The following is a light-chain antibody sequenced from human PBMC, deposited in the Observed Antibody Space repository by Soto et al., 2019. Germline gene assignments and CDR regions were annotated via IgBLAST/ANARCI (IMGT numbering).Light chain of an antibody. CDR2: DVD. Sequence: QSALTQPRSVSGSPGQSVTVSCSGTSSDIGDYNYVSWYQQHPGKAPQLIIYDVDERPSGVPDRFSGSKSGNTASLTISGLQADDEAVYYCCSYAATNTFLFGSGTKLTVL. CDR3: CSYAATNTFL. V-gene: IGLV2-11*01. CDR1: SSDIGDYNY. J-gene: IGLJ1*01.